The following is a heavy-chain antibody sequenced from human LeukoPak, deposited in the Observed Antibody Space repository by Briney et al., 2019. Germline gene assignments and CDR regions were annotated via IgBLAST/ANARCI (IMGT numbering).Heavy chain of an antibody. V-gene: IGHV3-30*03. J-gene: IGHJ4*02. D-gene: IGHD3-22*01. CDR2: ISYDGSKK. CDR1: GFTFSSYG. Sequence: GGSLRLSCAASGFTFSSYGMHWVRQAPGKGLEWVAVISYDGSKKYYADSVKGPFTISRDNSKTTLYLQMNSLRDEDTAVYYCASWTMIVVVIPYWGQGTLVTVSS. CDR3: ASWTMIVVVIPY.